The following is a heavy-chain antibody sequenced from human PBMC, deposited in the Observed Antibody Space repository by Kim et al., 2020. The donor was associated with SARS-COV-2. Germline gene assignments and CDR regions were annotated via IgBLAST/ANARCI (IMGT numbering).Heavy chain of an antibody. V-gene: IGHV4-59*01. D-gene: IGHD4-17*01. CDR2: IYYSGST. J-gene: IGHJ4*02. Sequence: SETLSLTCTVSGGSISSYYWSWIRQPPGKGLEWIGYIYYSGSTNYNPSLKSRVTISVDTSKNQFSLKLSSVTAADTAVYYCARDRGYGGNSPLFDYWGQGTLVTVSS. CDR1: GGSISSYY. CDR3: ARDRGYGGNSPLFDY.